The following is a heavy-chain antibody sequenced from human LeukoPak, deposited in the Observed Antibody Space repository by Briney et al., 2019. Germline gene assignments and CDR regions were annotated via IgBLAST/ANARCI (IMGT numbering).Heavy chain of an antibody. D-gene: IGHD5-24*01. CDR3: ARDYKYAFDN. V-gene: IGHV3-48*01. J-gene: IGHJ4*02. CDR1: GFTISDYS. CDR2: IGIDSGNT. Sequence: GGSLRLSCAASGFTISDYSMNWVRQAPGKGLEWISYIGIDSGNTNYADSVKGRFTISGDKAKNSLYLQMNSLRVEDTAVYYCARDYKYAFDNWGQGTLVTVSS.